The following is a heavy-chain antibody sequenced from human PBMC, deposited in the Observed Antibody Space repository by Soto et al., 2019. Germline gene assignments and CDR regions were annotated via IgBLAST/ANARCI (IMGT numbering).Heavy chain of an antibody. Sequence: PSETLSLTCTVSGGSISNYYWSWIRQPPGKGLEWIGYIYSIGSTNYNPSLRSRVTMSIDTSQEQFSLKLSSVTAADTAVYYCATPYSSSWPWYYYYGMDVWGQGTTVTVSS. CDR2: IYSIGST. CDR3: ATPYSSSWPWYYYYGMDV. CDR1: GGSISNYY. J-gene: IGHJ6*02. D-gene: IGHD6-13*01. V-gene: IGHV4-4*08.